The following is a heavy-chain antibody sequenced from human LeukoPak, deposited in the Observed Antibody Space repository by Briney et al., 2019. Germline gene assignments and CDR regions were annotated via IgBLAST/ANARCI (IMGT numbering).Heavy chain of an antibody. CDR1: GDSITGYY. D-gene: IGHD3-10*01. CDR2: IYYSGRT. Sequence: SETLSLTCTVSGDSITGYYWSWIRQPPGKGLEWIGYIYYSGRTNYNPSLKSRVTMSVDTSNNQFSLNLRSVTAADTAVYYCVRHGDLTMFRGVIDYWGQGTQVTVSS. V-gene: IGHV4-59*08. J-gene: IGHJ4*02. CDR3: VRHGDLTMFRGVIDY.